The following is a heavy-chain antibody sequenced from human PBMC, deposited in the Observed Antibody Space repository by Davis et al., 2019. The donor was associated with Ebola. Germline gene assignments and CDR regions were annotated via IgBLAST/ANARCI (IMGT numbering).Heavy chain of an antibody. Sequence: SQTLSLTCAISGDSVSRNTAAWNWLRQSPSRGLEWLGRTYYRSKWFVDYAVSVKSRMTINSDTSKNQFSLQLSSVTPEDTAVYYCARDPPYDQGYDYWGQGILVTVSS. CDR3: ARDPPYDQGYDY. CDR2: TYYRSKWFV. V-gene: IGHV6-1*01. D-gene: IGHD3-22*01. CDR1: GDSVSRNTAA. J-gene: IGHJ4*02.